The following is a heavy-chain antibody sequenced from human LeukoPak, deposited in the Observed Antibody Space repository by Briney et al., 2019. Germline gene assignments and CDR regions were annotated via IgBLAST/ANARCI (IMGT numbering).Heavy chain of an antibody. CDR2: IIPIFGTA. CDR3: ARDMVRGALVYAFDI. CDR1: GGTFSSYA. Sequence: ASVKVSCKASGGTFSSYAISWVRQAPGQGLEWMGGIIPIFGTANYAQKFQGRVTITTDESTSTAYMELSSLRSEDTAVYYCARDMVRGALVYAFDIWGQGTMVTVSS. D-gene: IGHD3-10*01. V-gene: IGHV1-69*05. J-gene: IGHJ3*02.